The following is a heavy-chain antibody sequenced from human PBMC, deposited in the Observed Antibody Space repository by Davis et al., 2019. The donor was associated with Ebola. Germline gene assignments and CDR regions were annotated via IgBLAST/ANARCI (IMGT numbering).Heavy chain of an antibody. CDR3: ARGGYGDYGIYY. Sequence: PGGSLRLSCAASGFTFSDYYMSWIRQAPGKGLEWVSYISGSRSYTNYADSVKGRFTISRDNAKNSLYLQMNSLRAEDTAVYYCARGGYGDYGIYYWGQGTLVTVSS. J-gene: IGHJ4*02. V-gene: IGHV3-11*06. D-gene: IGHD4-17*01. CDR2: ISGSRSYT. CDR1: GFTFSDYY.